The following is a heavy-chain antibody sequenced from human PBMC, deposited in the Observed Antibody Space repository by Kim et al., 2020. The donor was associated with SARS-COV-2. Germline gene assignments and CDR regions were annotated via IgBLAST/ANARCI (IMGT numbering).Heavy chain of an antibody. J-gene: IGHJ4*02. Sequence: GGSLRLSCAASGFTFSSYGMHWVRQAPGKGLEWVAVISYDGSNKYYADSVKGRFTISRDNSKNTLYLQMNSLRAEDTAVYYCARGITMGRFDYWGQGTLVTVSS. CDR1: GFTFSSYG. CDR2: ISYDGSNK. D-gene: IGHD3-10*01. V-gene: IGHV3-33*05. CDR3: ARGITMGRFDY.